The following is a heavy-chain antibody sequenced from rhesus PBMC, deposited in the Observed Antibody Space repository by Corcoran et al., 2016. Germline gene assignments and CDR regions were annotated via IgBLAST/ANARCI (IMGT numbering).Heavy chain of an antibody. V-gene: IGHV4S7*01. D-gene: IGHD6-13*01. J-gene: IGHJ4*01. CDR2: IYGSSANT. CDR3: ARGGSWSFDS. CDR1: GGSVSSGYG. Sequence: QVQLQESGPGLVKPSETLSLTCAVSGGSVSSGYGWSWIRQPPGKGLEWFGYIYGSSANTYYNPSLKSRVTISKDTSKNQFSLKLSSVTAADTAVYYCARGGSWSFDSWGQGVLVTVSS.